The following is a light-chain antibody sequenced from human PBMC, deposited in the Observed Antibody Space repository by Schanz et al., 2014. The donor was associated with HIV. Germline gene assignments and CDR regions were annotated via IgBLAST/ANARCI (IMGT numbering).Light chain of an antibody. CDR3: AAWDDRVKGV. CDR1: SSDVGGYNY. J-gene: IGLJ2*01. CDR2: DVS. Sequence: QSALTQPASVSGSPGQSITISCTGTSSDVGGYNYVSWYQQHPGKAPQLMIYDVSDRPSGVSNRFSGSKSGTSASLAISGLQSADEAEYYCAAWDDRVKGVFGGGTKLTVL. V-gene: IGLV2-14*03.